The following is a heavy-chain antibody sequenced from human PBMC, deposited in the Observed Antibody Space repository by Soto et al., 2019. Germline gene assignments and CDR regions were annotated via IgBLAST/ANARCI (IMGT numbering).Heavy chain of an antibody. D-gene: IGHD3-3*01. CDR1: GYSFTSYW. Sequence: PGESLKISCKGSGYSFTSYWIGWVRQMPGKGLEWMGIIYPGDSDTRYSPSFQGQVTISADKSISTAYLQWSSLKASDTAMYYCAREKLYDFWSGYDFGGAFDIWGQGTMVTVSS. CDR3: AREKLYDFWSGYDFGGAFDI. V-gene: IGHV5-51*01. CDR2: IYPGDSDT. J-gene: IGHJ3*02.